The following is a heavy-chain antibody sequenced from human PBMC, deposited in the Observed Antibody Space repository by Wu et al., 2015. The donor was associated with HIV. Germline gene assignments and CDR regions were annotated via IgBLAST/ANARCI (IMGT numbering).Heavy chain of an antibody. Sequence: QVRLVQSGAEVKKPGASVKVSCKASGYTFTGYYMHWVRQAPGQGLEWLGWVNPNSGGTNYAQKFQGRVTMTRDTSIRTAYMELSRLTSDDTAVYYCARVHPDYGDYHWFDPWGQGTLVTVSS. CDR1: GYTFTGYY. CDR2: VNPNSGGT. J-gene: IGHJ5*02. V-gene: IGHV1-2*02. D-gene: IGHD4-17*01. CDR3: ARVHPDYGDYHWFDP.